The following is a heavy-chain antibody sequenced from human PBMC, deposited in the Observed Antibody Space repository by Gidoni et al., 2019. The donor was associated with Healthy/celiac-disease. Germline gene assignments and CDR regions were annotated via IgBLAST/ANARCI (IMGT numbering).Heavy chain of an antibody. Sequence: EVQLVETGGGVIQPGGSLRLPCAASRFTVSSNYMNWVRQAPGKGLEWVSVIYSGGSTYYADSVKGRFTISRDNSKNTLYLQMNSLRAEDTAVYYCASGLSGSYGMDVWGQGTTVTVSS. D-gene: IGHD1-26*01. J-gene: IGHJ6*02. CDR3: ASGLSGSYGMDV. CDR2: IYSGGST. V-gene: IGHV3-53*02. CDR1: RFTVSSNY.